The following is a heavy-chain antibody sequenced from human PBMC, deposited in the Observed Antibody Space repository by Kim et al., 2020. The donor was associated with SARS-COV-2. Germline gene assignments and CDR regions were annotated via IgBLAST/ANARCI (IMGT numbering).Heavy chain of an antibody. CDR3: ARAYRGSNYFDY. CDR1: GGSVNSAHYY. J-gene: IGHJ4*02. V-gene: IGHV4-61*01. D-gene: IGHD2-2*02. CDR2: IFYSGIT. Sequence: SETLSLTCTVSGGSVNSAHYYWSWIRQPPGKELEWIGYIFYSGITNYNPSLKSRLTISIHTSKNQFSLSLISVTAADTALYYCARAYRGSNYFDYWGQGTLLTVSS.